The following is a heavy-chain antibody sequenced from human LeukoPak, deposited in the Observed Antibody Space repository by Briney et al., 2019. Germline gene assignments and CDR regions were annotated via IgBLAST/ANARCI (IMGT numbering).Heavy chain of an antibody. V-gene: IGHV1-2*04. CDR3: ARGADCSSTSCSAIIPYYMDV. Sequence: ASVKVSCKASGYTFTGYYMHWVRQAPGQGLEWMGWINPNSGGTNYAQKFQGWVTMTRDTSTSTAYMELSRLRSDDTAVYYCARGADCSSTSCSAIIPYYMDVWGKGTTVTVSS. J-gene: IGHJ6*03. CDR2: INPNSGGT. CDR1: GYTFTGYY. D-gene: IGHD2-2*01.